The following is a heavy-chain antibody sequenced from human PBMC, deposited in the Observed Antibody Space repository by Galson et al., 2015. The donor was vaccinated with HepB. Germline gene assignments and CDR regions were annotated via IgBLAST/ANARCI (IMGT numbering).Heavy chain of an antibody. V-gene: IGHV4-39*01. J-gene: IGHJ4*02. Sequence: ETLSLTCTVSGGSISSSSYYWGWLRQPPGKGLEWIGSFYYTGNTHYNPSLKSRVTISGDTSKNQFSLKLNSVTAADTAVYYCARHGSESKTYAADNWGQGTLVTVSS. CDR2: FYYTGNT. CDR1: GGSISSSSYY. CDR3: ARHGSESKTYAADN. D-gene: IGHD1-26*01.